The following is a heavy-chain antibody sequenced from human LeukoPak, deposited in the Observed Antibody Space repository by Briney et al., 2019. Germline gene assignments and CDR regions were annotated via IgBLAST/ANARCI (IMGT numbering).Heavy chain of an antibody. V-gene: IGHV4-34*01. CDR1: GGSFSGYY. CDR3: AREYSSGWTSWFDL. CDR2: INHSGST. J-gene: IGHJ5*02. Sequence: PSETLSLTCAVYGGSFSGYYWSWIRQPPGKGLEWIGEINHSGSTNYNPSLKSRVTISVDTSKNQFSLKLSSVTAADTAVYYCAREYSSGWTSWFDLWGQGTLVTVSS. D-gene: IGHD6-19*01.